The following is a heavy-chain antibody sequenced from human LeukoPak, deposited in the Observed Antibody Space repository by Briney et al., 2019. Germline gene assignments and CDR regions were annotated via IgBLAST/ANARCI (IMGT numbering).Heavy chain of an antibody. Sequence: SETLSLTCAVYGGSFSGYYWSWIRQPPGKGLEWIGEINHSGSTNYNPSLKSRVTISVDTSKNQFSLKLSSVTAADTAVYYCARTRNCVASSLYFDYWGQGTLVTVSS. D-gene: IGHD1-20*01. CDR2: INHSGST. J-gene: IGHJ4*02. CDR1: GGSFSGYY. CDR3: ARTRNCVASSLYFDY. V-gene: IGHV4-34*01.